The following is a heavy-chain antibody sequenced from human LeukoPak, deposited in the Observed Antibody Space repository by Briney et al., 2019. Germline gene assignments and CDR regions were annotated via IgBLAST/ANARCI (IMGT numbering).Heavy chain of an antibody. J-gene: IGHJ3*02. CDR3: ARRPIDGTFDI. D-gene: IGHD4-17*01. CDR2: IYTSGST. Sequence: SETLSLTCTVSGGSISSGSYYWSWIRQPAGKGLEWIGRIYTSGSTNYNPSLKSRVTISVDTSKNQFSMKLSSVTAADTAVYYCARRPIDGTFDIWGQRTMVTVSS. V-gene: IGHV4-61*02. CDR1: GGSISSGSYY.